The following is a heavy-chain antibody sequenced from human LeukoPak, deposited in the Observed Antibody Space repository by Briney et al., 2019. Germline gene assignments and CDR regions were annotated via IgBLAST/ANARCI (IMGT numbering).Heavy chain of an antibody. Sequence: SETLSLTCTVSGGSISSSSYYWGWIRQPPGKGLEWIGSIYYSGSTYYNPSLKSRVTISVDTSKNQFSLKLSSVTAADTAVYCCAREPGDWFDPWGQGTLVTVSS. CDR3: AREPGDWFDP. CDR2: IYYSGST. CDR1: GGSISSSSYY. V-gene: IGHV4-39*07. J-gene: IGHJ5*02.